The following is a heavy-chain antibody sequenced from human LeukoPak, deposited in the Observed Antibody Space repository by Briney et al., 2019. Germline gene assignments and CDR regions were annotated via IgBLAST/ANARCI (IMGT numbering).Heavy chain of an antibody. CDR1: GGTFSSYA. V-gene: IGHV1-69*05. J-gene: IGHJ6*03. CDR3: ARDLARETDYYYYYMDV. D-gene: IGHD1-14*01. CDR2: IIPILGTA. Sequence: ASVTVSCKASGGTFSSYAISWVRQAPGQGLEWMGGIIPILGTANYAQKFQGRVTITTDESTSTAYMELSSLRSEDTAVYYCARDLARETDYYYYYMDVWGKGTTVTVSS.